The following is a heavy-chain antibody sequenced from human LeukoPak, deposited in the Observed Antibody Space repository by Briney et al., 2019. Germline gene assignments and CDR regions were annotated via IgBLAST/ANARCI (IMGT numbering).Heavy chain of an antibody. J-gene: IGHJ4*02. CDR2: IYYSGST. Sequence: PSETLSLTCTVSGGSISSSSYYWGWIRQPPGKGLEWIGSIYYSGSTYYNPSLKSRVTISVDTSKNQFSLKLSSVTAADTAVYDGARLLRGVADETDYWGQGTLVNVSS. V-gene: IGHV4-39*01. CDR1: GGSISSSSYY. CDR3: ARLLRGVADETDY. D-gene: IGHD3-10*01.